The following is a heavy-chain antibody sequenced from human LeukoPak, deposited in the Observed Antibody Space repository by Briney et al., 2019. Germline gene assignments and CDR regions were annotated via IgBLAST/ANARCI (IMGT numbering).Heavy chain of an antibody. J-gene: IGHJ4*02. D-gene: IGHD6-19*01. CDR2: ISSSSSTI. V-gene: IGHV3-11*01. CDR3: AKESSGGWYFDY. Sequence: GSLRLSCAASGFTFSDYYMSWIRQAPGKGLEWVSYISSSSSTIYYADSVKGRFTISRDNAKNSLYLQMDSLRAEDTAVYYCAKESSGGWYFDYWGQGTLVTVSS. CDR1: GFTFSDYY.